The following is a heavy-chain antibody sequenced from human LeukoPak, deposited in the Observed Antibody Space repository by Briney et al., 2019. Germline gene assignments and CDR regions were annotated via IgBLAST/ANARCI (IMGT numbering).Heavy chain of an antibody. CDR2: IYYSGST. J-gene: IGHJ4*02. CDR1: SGSISSYY. Sequence: SETLSLTCTVSSGSISSYYWSWIRQPPGKGLEWIGYIYYSGSTNYNPSLKSRVTISVDTSKNQFSLKLSSVTAADTAVYYCARYYYGSGSQEFDYWGQGTLVTVSS. V-gene: IGHV4-59*01. CDR3: ARYYYGSGSQEFDY. D-gene: IGHD3-10*01.